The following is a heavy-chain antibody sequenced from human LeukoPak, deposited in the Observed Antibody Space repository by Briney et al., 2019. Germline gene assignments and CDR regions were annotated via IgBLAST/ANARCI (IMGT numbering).Heavy chain of an antibody. CDR2: INHSGST. D-gene: IGHD3-3*01. CDR3: ARGSRYYDFWSGAGTYYMDV. V-gene: IGHV4-34*01. CDR1: GGSFSGYY. J-gene: IGHJ6*03. Sequence: PSETLSLTCAFYGGSFSGYYWSWIRQPPGKGLEWIGEINHSGSTNYNPSLKSRVTISVDTSKNQFSLKLSSVTAADTAVYYCARGSRYYDFWSGAGTYYMDVWGKGTTVTVSS.